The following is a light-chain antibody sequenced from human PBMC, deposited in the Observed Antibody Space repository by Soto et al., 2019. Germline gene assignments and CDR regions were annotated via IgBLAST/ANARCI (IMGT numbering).Light chain of an antibody. CDR1: QDISNY. CDR3: QQYDNLFT. J-gene: IGKJ3*01. Sequence: DIQMTQSPSSLSASVGDRVTITCQASQDISNYLKWYQQKPGKAPKLLIYDASNLKTGVPSRFSGCGSGTAFTFTNSSLQLEEIASYYCQQYDNLFTFGPGTKVDIK. V-gene: IGKV1-33*01. CDR2: DAS.